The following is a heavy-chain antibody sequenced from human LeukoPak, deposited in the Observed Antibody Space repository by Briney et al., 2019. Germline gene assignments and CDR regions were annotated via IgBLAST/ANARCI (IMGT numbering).Heavy chain of an antibody. D-gene: IGHD3-10*01. CDR1: GFTLSSYG. CDR2: IWYDGSNK. J-gene: IGHJ6*02. V-gene: IGHV3-33*01. Sequence: GGSLRLSWAAPGFTLSSYGMHGVRQAQGKGLEWGAVIWYDGSNKYYADSVKGRFTISRDNSKNTLYLQMNSLRAEDTAVYYCARFMVRDYYYYGMDVWGQGTTVTVSS. CDR3: ARFMVRDYYYYGMDV.